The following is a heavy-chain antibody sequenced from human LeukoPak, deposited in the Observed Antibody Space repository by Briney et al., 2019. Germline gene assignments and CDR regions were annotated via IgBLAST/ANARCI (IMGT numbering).Heavy chain of an antibody. D-gene: IGHD6-19*01. V-gene: IGHV4-4*07. Sequence: SETLSLTCTVSGGSISSYYWSWLRQPAGKGLEWIGRIYTSGSTNYNPSLKSRVTMSVDTSKNQFSLKLSSVTAADTAVYYCASYSGWYGYAFDIWGQGTMVTVSS. CDR2: IYTSGST. J-gene: IGHJ3*02. CDR3: ASYSGWYGYAFDI. CDR1: GGSISSYY.